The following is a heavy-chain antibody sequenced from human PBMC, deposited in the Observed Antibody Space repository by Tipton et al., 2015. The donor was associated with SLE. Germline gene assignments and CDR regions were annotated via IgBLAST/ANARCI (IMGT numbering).Heavy chain of an antibody. CDR1: GGSFSGYY. D-gene: IGHD5-12*01. CDR2: VNHSGST. Sequence: GLVKPSETLSLTCAVYGGSFSGYYWSWIRQPPGKGLEWIGEVNHSGSTNYNPSLKSRVTIFVDTSKNQFSLKLSSLTAADTAVYYCARGRRGYTAYVVPDYWGQGTQVTVSS. V-gene: IGHV4-34*01. J-gene: IGHJ4*02. CDR3: ARGRRGYTAYVVPDY.